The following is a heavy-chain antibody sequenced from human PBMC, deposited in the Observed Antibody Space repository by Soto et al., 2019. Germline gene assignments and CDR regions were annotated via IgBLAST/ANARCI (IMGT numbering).Heavy chain of an antibody. D-gene: IGHD3-16*02. Sequence: QVQLQESGPGLVKPSGTLSLTCAVSGGSISSSNWWSWVRPPPGKGLEWIGEIYHSGSTNYNPSLKSRVTISVDKSKTQFSLKLRSVTAAETAVYYCAGGVVRLETRPYFDYWGQGTLVTVSS. J-gene: IGHJ4*02. CDR1: GGSISSSNW. CDR2: IYHSGST. CDR3: AGGVVRLETRPYFDY. V-gene: IGHV4-4*02.